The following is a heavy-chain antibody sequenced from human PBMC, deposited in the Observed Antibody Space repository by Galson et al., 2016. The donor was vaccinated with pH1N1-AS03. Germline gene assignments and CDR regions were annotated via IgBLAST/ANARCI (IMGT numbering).Heavy chain of an antibody. CDR2: IQYDESYR. J-gene: IGHJ4*02. CDR3: VKESPKEAGDY. V-gene: IGHV3-30*02. CDR1: GFTLSGYG. Sequence: SLRLSCAASGFTLSGYGMHWVRQAPGKGPEWVAFIQYDESYRNYADSVKGRFSISRDISKSTLYLQMNSLRVEDTAMFYCVKESPKEAGDYWGRGVMVTVSS.